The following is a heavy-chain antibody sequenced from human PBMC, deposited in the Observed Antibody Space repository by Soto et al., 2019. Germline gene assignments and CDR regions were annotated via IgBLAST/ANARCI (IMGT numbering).Heavy chain of an antibody. Sequence: EVQLLESGGGLVQPGGSLRLSCAASGFTFSSYAMSWVRQAPGKGLEWVSAISGSGGSTYYADSVKGRFTISRDNSKNTLYLQMNGLRAEDTGVYYCAKDWVAAAGTDGFDYWGQGTLVTVSS. CDR3: AKDWVAAAGTDGFDY. D-gene: IGHD6-13*01. CDR1: GFTFSSYA. J-gene: IGHJ4*02. CDR2: ISGSGGST. V-gene: IGHV3-23*01.